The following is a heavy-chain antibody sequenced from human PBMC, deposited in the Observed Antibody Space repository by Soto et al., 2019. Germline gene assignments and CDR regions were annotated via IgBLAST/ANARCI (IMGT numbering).Heavy chain of an antibody. D-gene: IGHD3-3*01. V-gene: IGHV3-33*01. J-gene: IGHJ5*02. CDR3: ARDSRDFWSGCLFDP. Sequence: GGSLRLSCAASGFTFSSYGMHWVRQAPGKGLEWEAVIWYDGSNKYYADSVKGRFTISRDNSKNTLYLQMNSLRAEDTAVYYCARDSRDFWSGCLFDPWGQGTLVTVSS. CDR1: GFTFSSYG. CDR2: IWYDGSNK.